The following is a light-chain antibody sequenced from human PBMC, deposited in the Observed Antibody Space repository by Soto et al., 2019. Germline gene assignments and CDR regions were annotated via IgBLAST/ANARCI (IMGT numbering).Light chain of an antibody. J-gene: IGLJ1*01. V-gene: IGLV2-14*01. CDR3: TSYTSTSHYV. CDR2: EVS. CDR1: NSDVGAFNF. Sequence: QSALTQPASVSGSPGQSITISCTGTNSDVGAFNFVFWYQQHPGKAPKLIIYEVSNRPSGVSNRFSGSKSGNTASPTISGLQAEDEADYYCTSYTSTSHYVFGTGTKVTVL.